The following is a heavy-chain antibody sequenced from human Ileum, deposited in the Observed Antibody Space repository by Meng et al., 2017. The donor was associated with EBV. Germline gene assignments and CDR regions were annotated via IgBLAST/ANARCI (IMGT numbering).Heavy chain of an antibody. CDR3: AKNGEKYFEY. CDR2: MSDSGIT. V-gene: IGHV4-4*02. Sequence: REWGPGLVNPSGTLSLTGAVSGGSISVINWWSWVRQSPEKGLEWIGEMSDSGITHYNPSLKSRVTISADKSNNQFSLKLTSVTSADTAVYFCAKNGEKYFEYWGQGTLVTVSS. J-gene: IGHJ4*02. CDR1: GGSISVINW.